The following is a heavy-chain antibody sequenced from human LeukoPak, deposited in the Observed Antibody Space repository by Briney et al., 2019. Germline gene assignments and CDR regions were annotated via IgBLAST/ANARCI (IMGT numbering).Heavy chain of an antibody. CDR2: IIPIFGTA. Sequence: SVKVSCEASGGTFSSCAISWVRQAPGQGLEWMGGIIPIFGTANYAQKFQGRVTIATDESTSTAYMELSSLRSEDTAVYHCASNTNYYDSSGYYYGYYYYMDVWGKGTTVTVSS. J-gene: IGHJ6*03. D-gene: IGHD3-22*01. CDR1: GGTFSSCA. V-gene: IGHV1-69*05. CDR3: ASNTNYYDSSGYYYGYYYYMDV.